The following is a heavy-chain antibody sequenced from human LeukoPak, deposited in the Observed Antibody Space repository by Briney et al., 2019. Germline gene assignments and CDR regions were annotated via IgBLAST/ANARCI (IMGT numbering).Heavy chain of an antibody. CDR3: ARDFDEAANWFDP. CDR1: GGSFSGYY. CDR2: INHSGST. V-gene: IGHV4-34*01. Sequence: SETLSLTCAVYGGSFSGYYWSWIRQPPGKGLEWIGEINHSGSTNYNPSLMSRVTISVDTSKNQFSLKLSSVTAADTAVYYCARDFDEAANWFDPWGQGTLVTVSS. J-gene: IGHJ5*02. D-gene: IGHD3-9*01.